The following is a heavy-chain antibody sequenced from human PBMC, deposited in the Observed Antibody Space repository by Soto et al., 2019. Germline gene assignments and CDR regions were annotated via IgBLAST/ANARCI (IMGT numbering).Heavy chain of an antibody. J-gene: IGHJ6*03. CDR1: GFTFSSYA. D-gene: IGHD3-3*01. V-gene: IGHV3-23*01. CDR3: AKDLGTDDFWSAYYTYYYMDV. Sequence: EVQLLESGGGLVQPGGSLRLSCAASGFTFSSYALNWVRQAPGNGLEWVSVISGSGDNTYYADSVKGRFTISRDNSKNTLYLQMNSLRAEDTAVYYCAKDLGTDDFWSAYYTYYYMDVWGKGTTVTVSS. CDR2: ISGSGDNT.